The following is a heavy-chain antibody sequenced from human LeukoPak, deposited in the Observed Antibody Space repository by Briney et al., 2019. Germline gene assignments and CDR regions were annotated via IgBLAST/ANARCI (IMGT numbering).Heavy chain of an antibody. J-gene: IGHJ3*02. CDR2: IIPIFATA. Sequence: ASVKVSCKASGGTFSSYAINWVRQAPGQGLEWMGGIIPIFATADYAQKFQGRVTITADESTSTAYMELSSLRSEDTAVYYCAVGVRGSGSYQIWGHAFDIWGQGTMVTVSS. CDR1: GGTFSSYA. D-gene: IGHD3-10*01. V-gene: IGHV1-69*13. CDR3: AVGVRGSGSYQIWGHAFDI.